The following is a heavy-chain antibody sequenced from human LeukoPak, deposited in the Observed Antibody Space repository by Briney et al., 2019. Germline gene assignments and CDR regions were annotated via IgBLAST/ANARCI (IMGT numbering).Heavy chain of an antibody. CDR1: GGSISSSSYS. J-gene: IGHJ4*02. Sequence: SETLSLTCTVSGGSISSSSYSWGWIRQPPGQGLEWIGSIYYSGSTYYNPSLKSRVTISVDTSKNQFSLKLSSVTAADTAVYYCARLYSSSWYVGKKLAFDYWGQGTLVTVSS. V-gene: IGHV4-39*01. CDR3: ARLYSSSWYVGKKLAFDY. D-gene: IGHD6-13*01. CDR2: IYYSGST.